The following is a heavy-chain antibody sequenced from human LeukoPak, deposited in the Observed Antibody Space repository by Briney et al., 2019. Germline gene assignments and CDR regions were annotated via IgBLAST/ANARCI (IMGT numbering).Heavy chain of an antibody. D-gene: IGHD6-13*01. CDR1: GGSISSSNW. CDR3: ARGKHRSWQPGYFDY. CDR2: IYHSGST. Sequence: PSETLSLTCAVSGGSISSSNWWSWVRQPPGKGLEWIGEIYHSGSTNYNPSLKSRVTISVDKSKNQFSLKLSSVTAADTAVYYCARGKHRSWQPGYFDYWGQGTLVTVSS. V-gene: IGHV4-4*02. J-gene: IGHJ4*02.